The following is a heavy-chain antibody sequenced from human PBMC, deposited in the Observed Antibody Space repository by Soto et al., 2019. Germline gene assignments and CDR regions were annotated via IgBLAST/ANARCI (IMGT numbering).Heavy chain of an antibody. Sequence: PGGSLRLSCAASGFIFKVYWMHWVRQSPGKGLVWISRIYNDGTYSDYADSVRGRFTISRDNVNDTLYLQMNNLRAEDSGLYYCTRGPRPISTGTGAYWGQGXQVTVYS. V-gene: IGHV3-74*01. CDR1: GFIFKVYW. CDR3: TRGPRPISTGTGAY. D-gene: IGHD3-10*01. CDR2: IYNDGTYS. J-gene: IGHJ4*02.